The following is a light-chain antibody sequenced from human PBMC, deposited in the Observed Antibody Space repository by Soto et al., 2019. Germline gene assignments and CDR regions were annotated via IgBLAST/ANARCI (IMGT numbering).Light chain of an antibody. CDR1: RSVLYTSNNKNY. J-gene: IGKJ1*01. V-gene: IGKV4-1*01. CDR3: QQYYTTPQT. CDR2: WAS. Sequence: DIVMTQSPDSLAVSPGEKATINCKSSRSVLYTSNNKNYLAWYQQKPGQPPKLLIYWASTRESGVPDRFSGSGSGTGFTLTISSLQAEDVAVYYCQQYYTTPQTFGQGTKVEIK.